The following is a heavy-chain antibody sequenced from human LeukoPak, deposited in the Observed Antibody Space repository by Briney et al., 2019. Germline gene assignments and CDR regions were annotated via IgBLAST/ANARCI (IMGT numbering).Heavy chain of an antibody. Sequence: SETLSLTCSVYGGSISPYYWSWIRQPPGKGLEWIGHIYHSGSTNYNPSLKSRVTISVDTSKNQFSLKLSSVTAADTAVYYCARDLLSYDILTGYYGGYFDLWGRGTPVTVSS. CDR1: GGSISPYY. V-gene: IGHV4-59*01. CDR2: IYHSGST. J-gene: IGHJ2*01. D-gene: IGHD3-9*01. CDR3: ARDLLSYDILTGYYGGYFDL.